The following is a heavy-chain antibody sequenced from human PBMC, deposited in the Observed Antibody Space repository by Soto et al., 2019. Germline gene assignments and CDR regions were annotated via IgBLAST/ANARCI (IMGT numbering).Heavy chain of an antibody. CDR1: GGSISSYY. CDR3: ARGLQNSVLRYFDWLPPALTYMDV. CDR2: IYYSGST. J-gene: IGHJ6*02. D-gene: IGHD3-9*01. V-gene: IGHV4-59*01. Sequence: SETLSLTCTVSGGSISSYYWSWIRQPPGKGLEWIGYIYYSGSTNYNPSLKSRVTISVDTSKNQFSLKLSSVTAADTAVYYCARGLQNSVLRYFDWLPPALTYMDVWGQGTKVTV.